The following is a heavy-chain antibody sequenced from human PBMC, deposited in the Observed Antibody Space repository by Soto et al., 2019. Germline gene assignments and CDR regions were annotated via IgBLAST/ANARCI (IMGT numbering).Heavy chain of an antibody. CDR1: GFTFSSYG. V-gene: IGHV3-33*01. CDR2: ILSDGNNK. CDR3: ARVFDTYYFDS. D-gene: IGHD3-9*01. Sequence: QVPLVESGGGVVQPGRSLRLSCAASGFTFSSYGMHWVRQAPGKGLEWVAGILSDGNNKYYADSVKGRFTISRDNSKKTLYLQMNSLRAEDTAVYYCARVFDTYYFDSWGQGNMVTVSS. J-gene: IGHJ4*02.